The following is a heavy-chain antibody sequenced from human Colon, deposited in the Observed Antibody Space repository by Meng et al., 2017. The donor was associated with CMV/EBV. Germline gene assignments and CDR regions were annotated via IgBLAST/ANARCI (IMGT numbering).Heavy chain of an antibody. V-gene: IGHV3-74*01. J-gene: IGHJ5*02. D-gene: IGHD2-2*01. CDR2: INSDGSTT. Sequence: GSLKISCAASGFTFNSYWMHWVRQAPGKGLVWVSRINSDGSTTNYADSVKGRFTISRDNAKNTLYLQMNSLRAEDTAVYYCAREQRGYCTSTSCPSRWFDPWGQGTLVTVSS. CDR3: AREQRGYCTSTSCPSRWFDP. CDR1: GFTFNSYW.